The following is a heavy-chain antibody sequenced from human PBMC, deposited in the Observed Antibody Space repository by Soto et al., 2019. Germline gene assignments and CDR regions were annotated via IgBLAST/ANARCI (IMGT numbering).Heavy chain of an antibody. D-gene: IGHD6-19*01. CDR1: GYTFTSYA. J-gene: IGHJ5*02. Sequence: QVQLVQSGAEVKKPGASVKVSCKASGYTFTSYAMHWVRQAPGQRLEWMGWINAGNGNTKYSQKFQGRVTITRDTAASTAYMELSSLRSEDTAVYYCARVRGYMAVAVDPWGQGTLVTVSS. CDR2: INAGNGNT. CDR3: ARVRGYMAVAVDP. V-gene: IGHV1-3*01.